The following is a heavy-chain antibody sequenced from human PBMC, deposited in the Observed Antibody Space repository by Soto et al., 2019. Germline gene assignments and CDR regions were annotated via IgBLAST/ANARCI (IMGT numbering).Heavy chain of an antibody. D-gene: IGHD3-22*01. J-gene: IGHJ4*02. V-gene: IGHV3-23*01. CDR1: GFTFSSYA. CDR3: AKERKINYYDSSGTDY. CDR2: ISGSGGST. Sequence: GGSLRLSCAASGFTFSSYAMSWVRQAPGKGLEWVSAISGSGGSTYYADSVKGRFTISRDNSKNTLYLQMNSLRAEDTAVYYCAKERKINYYDSSGTDYWGQGTLVTVSS.